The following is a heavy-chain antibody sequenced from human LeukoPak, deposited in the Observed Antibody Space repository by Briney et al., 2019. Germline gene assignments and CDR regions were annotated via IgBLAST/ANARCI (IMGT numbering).Heavy chain of an antibody. CDR2: INPNSGGT. V-gene: IGHV1-2*02. CDR3: AREPTMVRGQGYGMDV. CDR1: GYTYTGYD. D-gene: IGHD3-10*01. J-gene: IGHJ6*02. Sequence: ASVKVSCKASGYTYTGYDMHWVRQAPGQGLEWMGWINPNSGGTNYAQKFQGRVTMTRDTSISTAYMELSRLRSDDTAVYYCAREPTMVRGQGYGMDVSGQGTTLTASS.